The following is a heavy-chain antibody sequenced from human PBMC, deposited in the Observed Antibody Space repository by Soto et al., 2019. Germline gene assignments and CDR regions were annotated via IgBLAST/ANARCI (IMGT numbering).Heavy chain of an antibody. CDR1: GGSFSDDY. J-gene: IGHJ5*02. CDR2: INLGGIT. CDR3: ARDWRLRPRFDP. Sequence: QVQLQQWGAGLLRPSETLSLTCTVYGGSFSDDYWIWIRQPPGKGLEWIGEINLGGITNYNPSLKSRASLSVDTSKSQFSLRLNSVTAADTAVYYCARDWRLRPRFDPWGQGTLVTVSS. D-gene: IGHD5-12*01. V-gene: IGHV4-34*01.